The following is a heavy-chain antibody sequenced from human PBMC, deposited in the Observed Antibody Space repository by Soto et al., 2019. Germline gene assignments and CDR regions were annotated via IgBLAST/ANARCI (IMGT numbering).Heavy chain of an antibody. CDR1: GFAFSTYA. D-gene: IGHD1-26*01. CDR3: ATGVLLDRLRFGFAS. V-gene: IGHV3-23*01. Sequence: EVQLLESGGGLVQPGGSLRLSCAASGFAFSTYALTWVRQAPGKGLEWVSGINNRGSHTYYADSVKGRCTISRDNFNNILYLQMNSLRADDTAVYYCATGVLLDRLRFGFASWGQGTLVTVSS. J-gene: IGHJ4*02. CDR2: INNRGSHT.